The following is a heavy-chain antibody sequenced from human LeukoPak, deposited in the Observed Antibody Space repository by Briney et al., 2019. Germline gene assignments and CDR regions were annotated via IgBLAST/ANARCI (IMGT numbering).Heavy chain of an antibody. CDR2: IYYSGST. D-gene: IGHD4-17*01. J-gene: IGHJ4*02. CDR3: ARDSGYGDPFDY. CDR1: GGSISSYY. Sequence: PSETLSLTCTVSGGSISSYYWSWIRQPPGKGLQWIGYIYYSGSTNYNPSLKSRVTISVDTSKNQFSLKLSSVTAADTAVYYCARDSGYGDPFDYWGQGTLVIVSS. V-gene: IGHV4-59*01.